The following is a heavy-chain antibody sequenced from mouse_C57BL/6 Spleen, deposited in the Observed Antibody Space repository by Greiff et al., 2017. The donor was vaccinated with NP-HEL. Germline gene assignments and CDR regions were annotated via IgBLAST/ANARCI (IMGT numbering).Heavy chain of an antibody. Sequence: VQLQQSGPGMVKPSQSLSLTCTVTGYSITSGYDWHWIRHFPGNKLEWMGYISYSGSTNYNPSPKSRISITHDTSKNHFFLKLNSVTTEDTATYYCARDQGGYFHFDYWGQGTTLTVSS. J-gene: IGHJ2*01. CDR2: ISYSGST. V-gene: IGHV3-1*01. CDR1: GYSITSGYD. CDR3: ARDQGGYFHFDY. D-gene: IGHD2-3*01.